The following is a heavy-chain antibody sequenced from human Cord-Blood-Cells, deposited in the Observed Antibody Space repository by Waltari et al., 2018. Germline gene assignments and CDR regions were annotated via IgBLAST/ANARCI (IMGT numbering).Heavy chain of an antibody. J-gene: IGHJ6*02. CDR1: GYTLTELH. CDR2: FDPEDGET. D-gene: IGHD4-17*01. CDR3: ATLPLNGDYYYYGMDV. V-gene: IGHV1-24*01. Sequence: QVPLVQSGAEVKKPGASVKVTCKVSGYTLTELHMHWVRKASGKGLEWMGVFDPEDGETIYAQKFQGRVTMTEDTSTDTAYMELSSLRSEDTAVYYCATLPLNGDYYYYGMDVWGQGTMVTFSS.